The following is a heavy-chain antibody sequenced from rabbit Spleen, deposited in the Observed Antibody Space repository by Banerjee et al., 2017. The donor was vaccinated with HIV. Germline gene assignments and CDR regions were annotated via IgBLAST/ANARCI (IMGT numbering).Heavy chain of an antibody. D-gene: IGHD8-1*01. Sequence: QSLEESGGGLVQPEGSLTLTCTTSGFSFSSNYYMCWVRQAPGKGLEWIACTAAGRSTFTYYASWAKGRFTISKTSSTTVTLQMTSLTAADTATYFCERDTGTSFSTYGMDLWGQGTLVTV. CDR1: GFSFSSNYY. J-gene: IGHJ6*01. V-gene: IGHV1S40*01. CDR3: ERDTGTSFSTYGMDL. CDR2: TAAGRSTFT.